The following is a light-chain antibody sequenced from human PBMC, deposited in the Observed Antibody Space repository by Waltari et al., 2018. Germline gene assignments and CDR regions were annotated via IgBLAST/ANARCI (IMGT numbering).Light chain of an antibody. CDR3: QQYNSDCT. CDR2: KAS. V-gene: IGKV1-5*03. Sequence: DIQMTQSPSTLSASVGDRVTITCRASQSISSWLAWYQQKPGKAPKLLIYKASSLANGVPSRFSGSGSGTEFTLTISSLQPDDFATHYCQQYNSDCTFGQGTKLQI. J-gene: IGKJ2*01. CDR1: QSISSW.